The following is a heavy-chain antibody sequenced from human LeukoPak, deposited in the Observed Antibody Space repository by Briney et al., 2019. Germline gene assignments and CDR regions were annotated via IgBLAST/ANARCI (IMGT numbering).Heavy chain of an antibody. D-gene: IGHD3-22*01. V-gene: IGHV3-23*01. Sequence: PGGSLRLSCAAPGFTFSSYAMSWVRQAPGKGLDWVSAISGTGGTTYYADSVKGRFTISRDNSKNTLYLQMNSLRADDTAVYYCAGGPSYYYDSRWFDPWGQGTLVTVSS. CDR3: AGGPSYYYDSRWFDP. CDR1: GFTFSSYA. J-gene: IGHJ5*02. CDR2: ISGTGGTT.